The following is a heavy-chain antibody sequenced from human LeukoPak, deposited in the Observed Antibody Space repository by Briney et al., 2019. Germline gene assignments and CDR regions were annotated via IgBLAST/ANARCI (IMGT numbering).Heavy chain of an antibody. J-gene: IGHJ6*03. D-gene: IGHD3-3*01. V-gene: IGHV4-61*01. Sequence: PSETLSLTCTVSGYSISSGYYWAWIRQPPGKGLEWIGYIYYSGSTNYNPSLKSRVTISVDTSKNQFSLKLSSVTAADTAVYYCARGGRYYDFWSGYLGYYYYMDVWGKGTTVTVSS. CDR2: IYYSGST. CDR1: GYSISSGYY. CDR3: ARGGRYYDFWSGYLGYYYYMDV.